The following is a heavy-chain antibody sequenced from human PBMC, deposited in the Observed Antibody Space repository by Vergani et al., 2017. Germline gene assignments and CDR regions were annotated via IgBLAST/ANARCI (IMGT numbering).Heavy chain of an antibody. D-gene: IGHD3-10*01. Sequence: QVQLQASGPGLVKPSQTLSLTCTVSGASINNDFYYWHWIRQPAGKGLEWIGRIYVSGITDYNSSLQSRVSMSVDTSKNQFPLTLTSVTAADTAVYYCARRTTMVRGVLEIARYYFDYWGQGTLVTVSS. CDR2: IYVSGIT. V-gene: IGHV4-61*02. CDR3: ARRTTMVRGVLEIARYYFDY. J-gene: IGHJ4*02. CDR1: GASINNDFYY.